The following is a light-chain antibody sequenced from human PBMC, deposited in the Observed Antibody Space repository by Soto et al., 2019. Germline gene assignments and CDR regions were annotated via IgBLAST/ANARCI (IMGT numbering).Light chain of an antibody. J-gene: IGKJ5*01. V-gene: IGKV1-33*01. CDR2: DAS. CDR1: QDISNY. CDR3: QQYEDFPLT. Sequence: DIEMTQSPSSLSASVGDRVTITCQASQDISNYLNWYQQKTGRAPELLIYDASSLESGVSSRFSGSGSGTHFTFTISSLQPDDIATYYCQQYEDFPLTFGQGTRLDIK.